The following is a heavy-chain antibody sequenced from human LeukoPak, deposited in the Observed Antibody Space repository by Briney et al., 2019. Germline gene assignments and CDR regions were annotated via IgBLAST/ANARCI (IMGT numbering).Heavy chain of an antibody. CDR3: ARAGGYNSPFAY. CDR1: AGSISSYY. CDR2: IYYTGNT. J-gene: IGHJ4*02. Sequence: PSETLSLTCTVSAGSISSYYWSWIRQPPGKGLEWIGYIYYTGNTNYNPSLKSRVTISVDTSKNQFSLKLTSVTAADTAVYYCARAGGYNSPFAYWGQGTPVTVSS. V-gene: IGHV4-59*01. D-gene: IGHD5-24*01.